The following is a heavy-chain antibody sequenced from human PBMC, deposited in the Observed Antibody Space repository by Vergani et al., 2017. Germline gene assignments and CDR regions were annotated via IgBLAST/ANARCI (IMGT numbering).Heavy chain of an antibody. Sequence: EVQLVESGGGLVQPGGSLRLSCAASGFTFSSYEMNWVRQAPGKGLEWVSYISSSGSIIYYADSVKGRFTISRDNAKNSLYLQMNSLRAEDTAVYYCARSIAARIYYFAYWGQGTLVTVSS. J-gene: IGHJ4*02. V-gene: IGHV3-48*03. D-gene: IGHD6-6*01. CDR3: ARSIAARIYYFAY. CDR2: ISSSGSII. CDR1: GFTFSSYE.